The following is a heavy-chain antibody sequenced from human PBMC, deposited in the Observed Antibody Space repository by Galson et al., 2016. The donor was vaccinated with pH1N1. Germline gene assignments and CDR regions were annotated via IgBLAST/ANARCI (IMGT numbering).Heavy chain of an antibody. J-gene: IGHJ3*01. Sequence: SLRLSCAASGFTFNTWHMDWVRQAPGKGLEWISFITYTSGTLYYADSVKGRFTVSRDNAKNSLYLQMDSLRDEDTAVYYCARPGNFDGDRRGAFDLWGQGTMVTVSP. V-gene: IGHV3-48*02. D-gene: IGHD2-21*02. CDR1: GFTFNTWH. CDR2: ITYTSGTL. CDR3: ARPGNFDGDRRGAFDL.